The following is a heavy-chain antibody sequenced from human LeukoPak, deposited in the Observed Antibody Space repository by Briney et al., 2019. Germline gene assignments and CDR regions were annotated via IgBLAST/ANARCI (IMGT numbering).Heavy chain of an antibody. Sequence: PSETLSLTCTVSGGSISSGSYYWSWIRQPAGKGLEWIGRIYTSGSTNYNPSPKSRVTISVDTSKNQFSLKLSSVTAADTAVYYCARDFEGFGYWGQGTLVTVSS. CDR3: ARDFEGFGY. CDR1: GGSISSGSYY. J-gene: IGHJ4*02. V-gene: IGHV4-61*02. CDR2: IYTSGST.